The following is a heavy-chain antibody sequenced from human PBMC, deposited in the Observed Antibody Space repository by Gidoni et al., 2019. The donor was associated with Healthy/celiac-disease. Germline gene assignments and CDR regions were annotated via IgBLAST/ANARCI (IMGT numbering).Heavy chain of an antibody. CDR3: ARDFYDYIWGSYTPLPLGY. CDR1: GFTFSSYW. V-gene: IGHV3-7*01. CDR2: IKQDGSEK. Sequence: EVQLVESGGGLVQPGGSLRLSCAASGFTFSSYWMSWVRQAPGKGLEWVANIKQDGSEKYCVDSVKGRFTIYRDNAKNSLYLQMNSLRAEDTAVYYCARDFYDYIWGSYTPLPLGYWGQGTLVTVSS. D-gene: IGHD3-16*01. J-gene: IGHJ4*02.